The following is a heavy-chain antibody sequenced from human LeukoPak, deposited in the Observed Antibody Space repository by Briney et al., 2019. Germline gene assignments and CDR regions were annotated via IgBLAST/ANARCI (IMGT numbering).Heavy chain of an antibody. D-gene: IGHD3-3*01. Sequence: ASVKVSCKASGYTFTSYGISWVRQAPGQGLEWMGWISAYNGNTNYAQKLQGRVTMTTDTSTSTAYMELRSLRSDDTAVYYCARAPLGFWSGYQDYWGQGTLVTVSS. V-gene: IGHV1-18*01. CDR2: ISAYNGNT. CDR3: ARAPLGFWSGYQDY. CDR1: GYTFTSYG. J-gene: IGHJ4*02.